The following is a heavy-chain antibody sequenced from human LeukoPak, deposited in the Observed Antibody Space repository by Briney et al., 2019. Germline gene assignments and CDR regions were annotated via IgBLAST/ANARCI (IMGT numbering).Heavy chain of an antibody. D-gene: IGHD3-10*01. J-gene: IGHJ4*02. V-gene: IGHV1-46*01. CDR2: INPSGGST. CDR3: ARAPTRFTMVRGVIGTPADY. CDR1: GYTFTNYY. Sequence: ASVKVSCKASGYTFTNYYMHWVRQAPGQGLEWMGIINPSGGSTSYAQKFQGRVTMTRDTSTSTVYMELSSLRSEDTAVYYCARAPTRFTMVRGVIGTPADYWGQGTLVTVSS.